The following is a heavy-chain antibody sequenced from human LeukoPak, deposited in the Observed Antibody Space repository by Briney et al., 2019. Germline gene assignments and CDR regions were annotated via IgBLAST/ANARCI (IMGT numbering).Heavy chain of an antibody. CDR3: AGNSSSCSYI. CDR1: GYTFTSYA. D-gene: IGHD6-13*01. V-gene: IGHV1-18*01. Sequence: ASVKVSCKSSGYTFTSYAISWVRPAPGQGLEWMGWISAYNGNTKYAEKLQGRVTMTTDTSTSTAYMELRSLRSDDTAVYYCAGNSSSCSYICGHGTMVTVSS. J-gene: IGHJ3*02. CDR2: ISAYNGNT.